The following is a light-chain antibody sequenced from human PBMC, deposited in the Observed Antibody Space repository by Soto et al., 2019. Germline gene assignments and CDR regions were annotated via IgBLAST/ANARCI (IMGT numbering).Light chain of an antibody. Sequence: QSALTQPASVSWSPGQSSTISCTGTSSDVGSYNLVSWYQLHPGKAPKLMIYEGSKRPSGVSNRFSGSKSGNTASLTISGLQAEDEADYYCCSYAGSSTYVFGTGTKVTVL. CDR2: EGS. CDR3: CSYAGSSTYV. J-gene: IGLJ1*01. CDR1: SSDVGSYNL. V-gene: IGLV2-23*01.